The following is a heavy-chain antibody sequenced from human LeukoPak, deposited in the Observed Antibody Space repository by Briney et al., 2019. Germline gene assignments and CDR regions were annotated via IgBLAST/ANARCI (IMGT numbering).Heavy chain of an antibody. V-gene: IGHV4-59*08. D-gene: IGHD3-10*01. CDR1: GGSISSYY. CDR2: VYYSGST. J-gene: IGHJ6*03. Sequence: PSETLSLTCTVSGGSISSYYWSWIRQPPGKGLEWMGYVYYSGSTNYNPSLKSRVTISVDTSKNQFSLKLSSVTAADTAAYYCARRWFGELSPGYYYYYYMDVWGKGTTVTVSS. CDR3: ARRWFGELSPGYYYYYYMDV.